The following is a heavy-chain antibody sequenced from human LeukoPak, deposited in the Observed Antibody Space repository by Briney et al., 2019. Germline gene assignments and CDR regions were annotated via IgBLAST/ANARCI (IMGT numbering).Heavy chain of an antibody. CDR3: ARDDAPYYYDSSGYCSY. J-gene: IGHJ4*02. CDR2: ISGYNGNT. Sequence: ASVKVSCKASGYTFTTYNINWVRQAPGQGLEWMGWISGYNGNTNYAQKLQGRVTMTTDTSTSTAYMELRSLRSDDTAVYYCARDDAPYYYDSSGYCSYWGQGTLVTVSS. V-gene: IGHV1-18*01. D-gene: IGHD3-22*01. CDR1: GYTFTTYN.